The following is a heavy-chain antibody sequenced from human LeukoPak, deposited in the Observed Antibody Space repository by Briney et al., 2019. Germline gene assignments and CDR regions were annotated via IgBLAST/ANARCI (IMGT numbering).Heavy chain of an antibody. J-gene: IGHJ3*02. CDR2: INWNGGST. Sequence: GGSLRLSCAASGFTFDDYGMSWVRQAPGKGLEWVSGINWNGGSTGYADSVKGRFTISRDNAKNSLYLQMSSLRAEDTALYYCARNKPYYYDSSGYGPYAFDIWGQGTMVTVSS. D-gene: IGHD3-22*01. CDR1: GFTFDDYG. V-gene: IGHV3-20*04. CDR3: ARNKPYYYDSSGYGPYAFDI.